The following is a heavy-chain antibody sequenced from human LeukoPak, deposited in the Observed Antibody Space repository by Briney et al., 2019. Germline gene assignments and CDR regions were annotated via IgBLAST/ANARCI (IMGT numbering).Heavy chain of an antibody. CDR2: ISYDESNK. D-gene: IGHD2-15*01. Sequence: GRSLRLSCAASGFTFSSYGMHWVRQAPAQGLEWVAVISYDESNKYYPDSVKGRFTISRDNSKNTLYLQMNTLRADDSAVYYCAKDRGYCSGGSCYWGFYFDYWGQGTLVTVSS. V-gene: IGHV3-30*18. J-gene: IGHJ4*02. CDR1: GFTFSSYG. CDR3: AKDRGYCSGGSCYWGFYFDY.